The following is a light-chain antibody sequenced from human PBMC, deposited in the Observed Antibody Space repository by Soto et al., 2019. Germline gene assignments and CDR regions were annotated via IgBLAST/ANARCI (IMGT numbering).Light chain of an antibody. CDR1: QSVTNY. V-gene: IGKV3-11*01. J-gene: IGKJ1*01. CDR3: QQRSNWPSGM. Sequence: EIELTQSPATLSLTPGERATLSCRASQSVTNYLAWYQQNPGQAPRLLIYDASNRATGIPARFSGSGSGTDFTLTISSLEPEDFAVYYCQQRSNWPSGMFGQGTKVEIK. CDR2: DAS.